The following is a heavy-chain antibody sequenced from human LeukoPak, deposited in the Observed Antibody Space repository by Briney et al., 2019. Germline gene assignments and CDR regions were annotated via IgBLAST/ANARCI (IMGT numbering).Heavy chain of an antibody. D-gene: IGHD3-9*01. CDR2: INPSGGST. J-gene: IGHJ4*02. V-gene: IGHV1-46*01. CDR1: GYTFTSYY. Sequence: ASVKVSCKASGYTFTSYYMHWVRQAPGQGLEWMGIINPSGGSTSYAQKFQGRVTMTRDTSISTAYMELSRLRSDDTAIYYCARHNILTDNFDDWGQGTLVTVSS. CDR3: ARHNILTDNFDD.